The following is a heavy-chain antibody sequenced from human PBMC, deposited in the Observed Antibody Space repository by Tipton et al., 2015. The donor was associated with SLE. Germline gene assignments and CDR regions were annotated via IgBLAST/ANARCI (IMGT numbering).Heavy chain of an antibody. D-gene: IGHD2-15*01. V-gene: IGHV4-59*08. Sequence: TLSLTCTVSGGSVSGYYWSWIRQPPGKGLEWIGYIYYSGSTNYNPSLKSRLTISVDTSKNQFSLKLSSVTAADTAVYYCARHLTLSAGGGFDIWGQGTMAIVSS. J-gene: IGHJ3*02. CDR3: ARHLTLSAGGGFDI. CDR1: GGSVSGYY. CDR2: IYYSGST.